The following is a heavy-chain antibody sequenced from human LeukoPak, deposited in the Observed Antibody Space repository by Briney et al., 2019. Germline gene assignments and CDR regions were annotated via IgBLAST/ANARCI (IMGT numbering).Heavy chain of an antibody. CDR3: AKERKYYDSSGYSGFDY. CDR2: ISYDGSNK. D-gene: IGHD3-22*01. CDR1: GFTFSSYG. V-gene: IGHV3-30*18. Sequence: GGPLRLSCAASGFTFSSYGMHWVRQAPGKGLEWVAVISYDGSNKYYADSVKGRFTISRDNSKNTLYLQMNSLRAEDTAVYYCAKERKYYDSSGYSGFDYWGQGTLVTVSS. J-gene: IGHJ4*02.